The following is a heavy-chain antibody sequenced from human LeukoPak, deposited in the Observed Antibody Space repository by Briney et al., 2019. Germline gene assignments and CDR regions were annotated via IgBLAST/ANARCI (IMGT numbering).Heavy chain of an antibody. CDR1: GGSISSYY. CDR2: IYYSGST. V-gene: IGHV4-59*01. CDR3: ARASPELGYCSGGSCYRYNRFDP. Sequence: KPSETLSLTCTVSGGSISSYYWSWIRQPPGKGLEWIGYIYYSGSTNYNPSLKSRVTISVDTSKNQFSLKLSSVTAADTAVYFCARASPELGYCSGGSCYRYNRFDPWGQGTLVTVSS. D-gene: IGHD2-15*01. J-gene: IGHJ5*02.